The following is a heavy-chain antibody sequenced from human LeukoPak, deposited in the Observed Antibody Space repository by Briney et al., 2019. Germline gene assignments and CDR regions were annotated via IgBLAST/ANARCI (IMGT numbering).Heavy chain of an antibody. CDR2: IWYDGSNK. CDR3: RKGHYDDSA. Sequence: QSGGSLRLSCAASGFTFSSYGMHWVRQAPGKGLEWVAVIWYDGSNKYYADSVKGRFTISRDNSKNTLYLQMNSLRAEDTAVYFCRKGHYDDSAWDEETLVTVSS. CDR1: GFTFSSYG. J-gene: IGHJ5*02. V-gene: IGHV3-33*06. D-gene: IGHD4-17*01.